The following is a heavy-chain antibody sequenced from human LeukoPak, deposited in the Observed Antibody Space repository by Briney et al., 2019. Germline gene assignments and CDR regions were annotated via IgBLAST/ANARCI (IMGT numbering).Heavy chain of an antibody. Sequence: AGGSLRLSCAASGFTVSSNYMSWVRQAPGKGLEWVSVIYSGGSTYYADSVKGRFTISRDNSKNTLYLQMNSLRAEDTAVYYCAQTRGISGSYYFDYWGQGTLVTVSS. D-gene: IGHD1-26*01. V-gene: IGHV3-53*01. J-gene: IGHJ4*02. CDR1: GFTVSSNY. CDR2: IYSGGST. CDR3: AQTRGISGSYYFDY.